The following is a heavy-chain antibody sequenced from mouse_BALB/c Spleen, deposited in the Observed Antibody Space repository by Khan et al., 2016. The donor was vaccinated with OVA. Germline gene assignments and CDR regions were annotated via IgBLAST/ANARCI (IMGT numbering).Heavy chain of an antibody. CDR1: GFSLTSYG. J-gene: IGHJ2*01. D-gene: IGHD1-3*01. V-gene: IGHV2-9*02. CDR3: ARREDI. Sequence: QVQLKESGPGLVAPSQRLSIPCSVSGFSLTSYGVHWVRQPPGKGLEWLGVIWAGGSTNYNSALMSSLSFSKDHSQSQVFLKMTSLQTDDTAMYYCARREDIWGQGTTLTVSS. CDR2: IWAGGST.